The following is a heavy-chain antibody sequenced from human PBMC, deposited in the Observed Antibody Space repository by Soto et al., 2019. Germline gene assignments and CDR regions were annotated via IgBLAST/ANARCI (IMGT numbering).Heavy chain of an antibody. CDR3: TLLWFGELDYYYYGMDV. D-gene: IGHD3-10*01. J-gene: IGHJ6*02. CDR2: IKSKTDGGTT. V-gene: IGHV3-15*07. Sequence: GGSLRLSCAASGFTFSNAGMNWVRQAPGKGLEWVGRIKSKTDGGTTDYAAPVKGRFTISRDDSKNTLYLQMNSLKTEDTAVYYCTLLWFGELDYYYYGMDVWGQGTTVTVSS. CDR1: GFTFSNAG.